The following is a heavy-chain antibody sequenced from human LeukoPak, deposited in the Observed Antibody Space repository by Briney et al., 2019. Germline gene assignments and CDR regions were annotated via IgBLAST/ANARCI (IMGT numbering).Heavy chain of an antibody. Sequence: GGSLRLSCAASVFTFSRYVMSWVRQARGRGVEWVSAISGSGGSTYYAGSVKGRFTISRDNTKNTLYLQMNSLRAEDTTVYYCAKDLGFSTVTTFRIWGQGTMVTVSS. J-gene: IGHJ3*02. CDR3: AKDLGFSTVTTFRI. V-gene: IGHV3-23*01. CDR1: VFTFSRYV. D-gene: IGHD4-17*01. CDR2: ISGSGGST.